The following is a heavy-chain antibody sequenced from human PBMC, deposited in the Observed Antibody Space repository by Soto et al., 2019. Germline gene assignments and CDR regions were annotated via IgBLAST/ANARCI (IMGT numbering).Heavy chain of an antibody. V-gene: IGHV1-18*01. CDR2: ISAYNGNT. CDR1: GYTFTNFG. J-gene: IGHJ4*02. CDR3: ARDPPPPDY. Sequence: EASVKVSCKASGYTFTNFGISWMRQAPGQGLEWMGWISAYNGNTNYAQKLQGRVTMTTDTSTSTAYMELRSLRSDDTAVYYCARDPPPPDYWGQGTLVTVSS.